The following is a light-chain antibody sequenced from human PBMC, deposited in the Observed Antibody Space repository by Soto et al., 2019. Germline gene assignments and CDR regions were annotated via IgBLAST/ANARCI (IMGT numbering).Light chain of an antibody. CDR2: GAS. Sequence: EVVLTQSPGTLSLSPEERATLSCRASQSVSSNYLAWYQQNPGQAPRLFIYGASSRATGIPDRFSGSGSGTDFTLTISRLEPEDFAVYYCQQYGSSPFTFGPGTKVDIK. J-gene: IGKJ3*01. CDR1: QSVSSNY. V-gene: IGKV3-20*01. CDR3: QQYGSSPFT.